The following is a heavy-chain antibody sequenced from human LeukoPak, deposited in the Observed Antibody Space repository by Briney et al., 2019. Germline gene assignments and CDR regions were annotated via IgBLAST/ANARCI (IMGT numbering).Heavy chain of an antibody. CDR2: INPNSGGT. CDR3: ARTAGIAAAGTRRYYYYYGMDV. V-gene: IGHV1-2*02. J-gene: IGHJ6*02. CDR1: GYTFTGYY. D-gene: IGHD6-13*01. Sequence: ASVKVSCKASGYTFTGYYMHWVRQAPGQGLEWMGWINPNSGGTNYAQKFQGRVTMTRDTSISTAYMELSRLRSDDTAVYYCARTAGIAAAGTRRYYYYYGMDVWGQGTTVTVSS.